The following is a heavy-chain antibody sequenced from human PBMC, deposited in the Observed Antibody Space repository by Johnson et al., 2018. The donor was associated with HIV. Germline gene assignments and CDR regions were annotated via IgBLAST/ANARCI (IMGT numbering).Heavy chain of an antibody. CDR1: GFTFSRYA. CDR3: ARESSRSWGGAFDI. V-gene: IGHV3-30-3*01. D-gene: IGHD6-13*01. Sequence: QVQLMESGGGVVQPGRSLRLSCAASGFTFSRYAMHWVRQAPGKGLEWVAVISYDGSNKYYADSVKGPFTISRDNSKHTLYLQMNSLRAEDTAVYYCARESSRSWGGAFDIWGQGTMVTVSS. J-gene: IGHJ3*02. CDR2: ISYDGSNK.